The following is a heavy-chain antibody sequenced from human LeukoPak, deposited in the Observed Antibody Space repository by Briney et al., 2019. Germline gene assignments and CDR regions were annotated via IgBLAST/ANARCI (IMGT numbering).Heavy chain of an antibody. CDR2: INHSGST. V-gene: IGHV4-34*01. CDR1: GGSFSGYY. CDR3: AREKLGDYGGNSVGYYFDY. J-gene: IGHJ4*02. D-gene: IGHD4-23*01. Sequence: PSETLSLTCAVYGGSFSGYYWSWIRQPPGKGLEWIGEINHSGSTYYNPSLKSRVTISVDTSKNQFSLKLSSVTAADTAVYYCAREKLGDYGGNSVGYYFDYWGQGTLVTVSS.